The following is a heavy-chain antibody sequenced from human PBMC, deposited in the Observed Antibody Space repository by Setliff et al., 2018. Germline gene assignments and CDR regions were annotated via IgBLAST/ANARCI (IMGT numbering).Heavy chain of an antibody. V-gene: IGHV1-69*05. CDR1: GGTFHNYG. Sequence: GASVKVSCKASGGTFHNYGVTWVRQAPGQGLERMGGTIPFFGTTNYAQKFQGRVTITTDESTSTAYMELSSLRSEDTAVYYCAREMLVVRGVNSYYYYMDVWGKGTTVTVSS. D-gene: IGHD3-10*02. CDR3: AREMLVVRGVNSYYYYMDV. CDR2: TIPFFGTT. J-gene: IGHJ6*03.